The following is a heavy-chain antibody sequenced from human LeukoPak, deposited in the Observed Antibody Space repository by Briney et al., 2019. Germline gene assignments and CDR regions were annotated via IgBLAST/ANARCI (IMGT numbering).Heavy chain of an antibody. J-gene: IGHJ4*02. CDR1: GITLSNYG. Sequence: GGPLRLSCVASGITLSNYGMSWVRQAPGKGLEWVSGISEKGGSTNSADSVKGRFIISRDTSKNTVYLQMNSLRVEDTAVYFCARRGIVIRAVIIIGFHKEAYYFDYWGQGILVTVSS. CDR2: ISEKGGST. D-gene: IGHD3-10*01. CDR3: ARRGIVIRAVIIIGFHKEAYYFDY. V-gene: IGHV3-23*01.